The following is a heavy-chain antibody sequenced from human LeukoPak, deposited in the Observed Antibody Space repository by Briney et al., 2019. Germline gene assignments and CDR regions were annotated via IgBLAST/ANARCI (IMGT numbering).Heavy chain of an antibody. D-gene: IGHD1-7*01. CDR1: GGSFSGYY. Sequence: SETLSLTCAVYGGSFSGYYWRWIRQPPGKGLEWIGEIGHSGDTKYNASLKSRVSLSVDTSKNQISLKMNFVTAADTALYYCARGHLRTGTREFDSWGQGTLVIVSS. CDR3: ARGHLRTGTREFDS. CDR2: IGHSGDT. J-gene: IGHJ4*02. V-gene: IGHV4-34*01.